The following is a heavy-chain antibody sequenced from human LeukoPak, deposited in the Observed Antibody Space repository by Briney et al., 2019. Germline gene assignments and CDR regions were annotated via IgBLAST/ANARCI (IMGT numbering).Heavy chain of an antibody. D-gene: IGHD3-22*01. Sequence: GGSLRLSCAASGFTFSSYAMSWVRQAPGKGLEWVSAISGSGGSTYHADSVKGRFTISRDNSKNTLYLQMNSLRAEDTAVYYCAKGYYYYDSSGPDYWGQGTLVTVSS. CDR2: ISGSGGST. CDR1: GFTFSSYA. CDR3: AKGYYYYDSSGPDY. J-gene: IGHJ4*02. V-gene: IGHV3-23*01.